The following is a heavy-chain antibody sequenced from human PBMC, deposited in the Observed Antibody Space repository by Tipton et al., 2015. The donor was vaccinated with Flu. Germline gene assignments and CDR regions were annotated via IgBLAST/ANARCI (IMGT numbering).Heavy chain of an antibody. Sequence: QLVQSGAEVKKPGASVKVSCKASGYTFTSYGISWVRQAPGQGLEWMGWISAYNGNTNYAQKLQGRVTMTTDTSTSTAYMELRSLRSDDTAVYYCARVYSSGYYITHPGGVDYWGQGTLVTVSS. CDR3: ARVYSSGYYITHPGGVDY. CDR1: GYTFTSYG. CDR2: ISAYNGNT. V-gene: IGHV1-18*01. D-gene: IGHD3-22*01. J-gene: IGHJ4*02.